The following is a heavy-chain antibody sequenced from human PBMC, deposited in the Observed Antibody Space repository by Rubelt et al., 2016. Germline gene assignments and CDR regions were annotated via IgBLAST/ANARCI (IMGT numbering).Heavy chain of an antibody. D-gene: IGHD3-22*01. CDR1: GYSFTSYW. CDR2: IDPSDSYT. Sequence: EVQLVQSGAEVKKPGESLRISCKGSGYSFTSYWISWVRQMPGKGLEWMGRIDPSDSYTNYSPVFQGHVTISADKSISTAYLQWSSLKASDTAMYYCARPQYYYDSSGYYSDYWGQGTLVTVSS. V-gene: IGHV5-10-1*03. CDR3: ARPQYYYDSSGYYSDY. J-gene: IGHJ4*02.